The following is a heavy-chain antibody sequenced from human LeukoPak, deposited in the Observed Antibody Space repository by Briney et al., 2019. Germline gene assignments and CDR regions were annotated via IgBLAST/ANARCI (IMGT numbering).Heavy chain of an antibody. J-gene: IGHJ4*02. CDR1: GGSISSGDYY. CDR2: IYYSGST. V-gene: IGHV4-30-4*08. Sequence: SQTLSLTCTVSGGSISSGDYYWSWIRQPPGKGLEWIGYIYYSGSTYYNPSLKSRVTISVDTSKNQFSLKLSSVTAADTAGYYCARASGDDYGGNSFSPWGQGTLVTVSS. CDR3: ARASGDDYGGNSFSP. D-gene: IGHD4-23*01.